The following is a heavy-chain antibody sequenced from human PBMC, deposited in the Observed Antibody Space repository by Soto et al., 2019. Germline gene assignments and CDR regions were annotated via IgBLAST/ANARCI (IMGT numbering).Heavy chain of an antibody. D-gene: IGHD6-13*01. V-gene: IGHV4-30-4*01. CDR2: IYYSGST. CDR1: GGSISSGDYY. J-gene: IGHJ6*02. CDR3: AIAEIAAAGIASGNSYYYYGMDV. Sequence: QVQLQESGPGLVKPSQTLSLTCTVSGGSISSGDYYWSWIRQPPGKGLEWIGYIYYSGSTYYNPSLKSRVTISVDPSKNQFSLKLSYVTAADTAVYYCAIAEIAAAGIASGNSYYYYGMDVWGQGTTVTVSS.